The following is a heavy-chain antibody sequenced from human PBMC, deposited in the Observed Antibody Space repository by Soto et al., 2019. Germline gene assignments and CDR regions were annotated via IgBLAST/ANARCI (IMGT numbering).Heavy chain of an antibody. D-gene: IGHD3-10*01. CDR2: MNPSSGDT. V-gene: IGHV1-8*01. CDR1: GYSFSTYD. CDR3: AKVSRRGSAIDFDY. Sequence: QVQLVQSGAEVKKPGASVKVSCKTSGYSFSTYDINWVRQATGQGLEWMGWMNPSSGDTGYAQKFQGRVAMTRDTSKTTAYMELYSLRSDDTAVYYCAKVSRRGSAIDFDYWGQGTLVTVSP. J-gene: IGHJ4*02.